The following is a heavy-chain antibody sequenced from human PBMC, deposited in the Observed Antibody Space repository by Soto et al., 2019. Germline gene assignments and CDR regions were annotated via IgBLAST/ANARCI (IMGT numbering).Heavy chain of an antibody. D-gene: IGHD6-13*01. J-gene: IGHJ6*02. CDR1: GGTFSSYA. Sequence: SVKVSCKASGGTFSSYAISWVRQAPGQGLEWMGGIIPIFGTANYAQKFQGRVTITADESTSTAHMERSSLRSEDTAVYYCAVGAGYRSSLGYGMDVWGQGTTVTVSS. CDR3: AVGAGYRSSLGYGMDV. CDR2: IIPIFGTA. V-gene: IGHV1-69*13.